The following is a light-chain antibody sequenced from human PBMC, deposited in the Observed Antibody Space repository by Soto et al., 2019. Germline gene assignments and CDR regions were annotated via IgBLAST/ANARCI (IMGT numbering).Light chain of an antibody. CDR1: NIGGKS. Sequence: SYELTQPTSVSAAPGQTARITCGGNNIGGKSVHWYQQKPGQAPVLVVYDDSDRPSGIPERFSGSNSGNTATLTISRVEAGDEANYYCQVWDIRKDHLVFGTGTKLTVL. V-gene: IGLV3-21*02. CDR2: DDS. J-gene: IGLJ1*01. CDR3: QVWDIRKDHLV.